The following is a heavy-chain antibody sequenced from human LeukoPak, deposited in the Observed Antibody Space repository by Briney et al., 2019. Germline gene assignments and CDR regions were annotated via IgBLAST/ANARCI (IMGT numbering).Heavy chain of an antibody. V-gene: IGHV4-59*08. CDR3: ARGVGYCSGGRCPFDY. CDR1: GGSISSYY. Sequence: SETLSLTCTVSGGSISSYYWSWIRQPPAKGLEWIGYIYYSGSTNYNPSLKSRVTISVDTSKNQFSLKLSSVTAADTAVYYCARGVGYCSGGRCPFDYWGRGTQVTVSS. J-gene: IGHJ4*01. CDR2: IYYSGST. D-gene: IGHD2-15*01.